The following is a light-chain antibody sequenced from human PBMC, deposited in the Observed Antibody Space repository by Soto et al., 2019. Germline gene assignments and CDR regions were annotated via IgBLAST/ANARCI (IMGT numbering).Light chain of an antibody. CDR3: QQSYRTLWT. Sequence: DIQMTQSPSSLSASVGDRVTITCRASQSISSYLNWYQQKPGKAPKLLIYAASSLQSGVPSRFSGSGSGTDFTLTISSLPPEDFATYYCQQSYRTLWTFGQGTKVEIK. J-gene: IGKJ1*01. V-gene: IGKV1-39*01. CDR1: QSISSY. CDR2: AAS.